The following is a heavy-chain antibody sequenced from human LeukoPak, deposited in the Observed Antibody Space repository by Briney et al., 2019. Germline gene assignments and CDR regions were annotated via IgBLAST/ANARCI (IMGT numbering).Heavy chain of an antibody. J-gene: IGHJ4*02. V-gene: IGHV3-7*01. Sequence: GGSLRLSCAASGFTFSRAWMSWVRKAPGKGLEWVANIKEDGSEDYYADSVKGRFAISKDNAKNSLYLQMNNLRAEDTAMYYCARDADGYEDWGQGTLVIVSS. CDR2: IKEDGSED. CDR3: ARDADGYED. CDR1: GFTFSRAW. D-gene: IGHD5-24*01.